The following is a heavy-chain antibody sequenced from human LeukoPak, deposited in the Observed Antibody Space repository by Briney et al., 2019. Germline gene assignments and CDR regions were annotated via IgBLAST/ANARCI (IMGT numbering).Heavy chain of an antibody. J-gene: IGHJ4*02. D-gene: IGHD6-19*01. CDR2: INHSGST. CDR3: ARGPGIAVAGENHDIDY. Sequence: SETLSLTCAVYGGSFSGYYWSWIRQPPGKGLEWIGEINHSGSTNYNPSLKSRVTISVDTSKNQFSLKLSSVTAADTAVYYCARGPGIAVAGENHDIDYWGQGTLVTVSS. V-gene: IGHV4-34*01. CDR1: GGSFSGYY.